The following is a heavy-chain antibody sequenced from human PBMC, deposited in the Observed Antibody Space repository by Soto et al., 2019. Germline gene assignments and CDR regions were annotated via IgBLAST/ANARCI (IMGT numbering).Heavy chain of an antibody. CDR3: ARDGFTDFWSGYSQFDP. V-gene: IGHV3-74*01. CDR1: GFTFSSYW. J-gene: IGHJ5*02. CDR2: INSDGSST. Sequence: EVQLVESGGGLVQPGGSLRLSCAASGFTFSSYWMHWVRQAPGKGLVWVSRINSDGSSTSYADSVKGRFTISRDNAKNTLYLQMNSLRAEDTAVYYCARDGFTDFWSGYSQFDPWGQGTLVTVSS. D-gene: IGHD3-3*01.